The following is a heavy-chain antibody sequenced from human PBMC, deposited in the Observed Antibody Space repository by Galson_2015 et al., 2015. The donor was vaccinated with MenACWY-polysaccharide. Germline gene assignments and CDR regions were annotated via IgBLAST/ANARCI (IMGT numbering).Heavy chain of an antibody. CDR3: ARGPRLQGWFGELPFDF. V-gene: IGHV4-61*02. CDR1: GGSIRSDSYY. J-gene: IGHJ4*02. D-gene: IGHD3-10*01. Sequence: TLSLTCTVSGGSIRSDSYYWNWIRQSAGQGLEWIGRIYTSGSTNYKPPLRGRVAMSVDTSKNQFSLRLSSVTAADTAVYYCARGPRLQGWFGELPFDFWGQGILVTVSS. CDR2: IYTSGST.